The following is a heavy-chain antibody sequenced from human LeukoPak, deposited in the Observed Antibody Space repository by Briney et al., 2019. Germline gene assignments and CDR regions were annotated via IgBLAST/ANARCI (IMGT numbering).Heavy chain of an antibody. D-gene: IGHD3-10*01. J-gene: IGHJ5*02. CDR1: GGSISGYY. CDR2: IYYSGST. Sequence: SETLSLTCTVSGGSISGYYWSWIRQPPGKGLEWIGFIYYSGSTKYNPSLKSRVTISVDTSKNQFSLRLNSVTAADTAVYYCVRGRAWFDPWGQGTLVTVSS. CDR3: VRGRAWFDP. V-gene: IGHV4-59*01.